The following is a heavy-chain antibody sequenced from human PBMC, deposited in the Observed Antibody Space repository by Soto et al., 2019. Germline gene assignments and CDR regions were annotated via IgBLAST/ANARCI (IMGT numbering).Heavy chain of an antibody. D-gene: IGHD6-19*01. CDR1: GYTFTSYG. V-gene: IGHV1-18*01. CDR3: ARDLGSGWYSYHGMDV. J-gene: IGHJ6*02. Sequence: GASVKVSCKASGYTFTSYGISWVRQAPGQGLEWMGWISAYNGNTNYAQKLQGRVTMTTDTSTSTAYMELRSLRSDDTAVYYCARDLGSGWYSYHGMDVWGQGTTVTVSS. CDR2: ISAYNGNT.